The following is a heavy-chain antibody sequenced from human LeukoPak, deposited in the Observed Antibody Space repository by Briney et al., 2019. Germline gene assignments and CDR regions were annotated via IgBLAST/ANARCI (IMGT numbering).Heavy chain of an antibody. CDR1: GGSISSYY. CDR3: ASLSSSTDYYGMDV. Sequence: SETLSLTCTVSGGSISSYYWSWIRQPPGKGLEWIGYIYYSGSTNYNPSLKSRVTISVDTSKNQFSLKLSSVTAADTAVYYCASLSSSTDYYGMDVWGQGTTVTVSS. J-gene: IGHJ6*02. V-gene: IGHV4-59*08. D-gene: IGHD6-13*01. CDR2: IYYSGST.